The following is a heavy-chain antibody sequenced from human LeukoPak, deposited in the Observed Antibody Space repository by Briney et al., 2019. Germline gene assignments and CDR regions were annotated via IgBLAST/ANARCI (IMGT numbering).Heavy chain of an antibody. D-gene: IGHD3-3*01. Sequence: SVKVSCKASGYTFTSYDINWVRQATGQGLEWMGGIIPIFGTANYAQKFQGRVTITTDESTSTAYMELSSLRSEDTAVYYCAREPLGVSGWFDPWGQGTLVTVSS. J-gene: IGHJ5*02. CDR1: GYTFTSYD. V-gene: IGHV1-69*05. CDR2: IIPIFGTA. CDR3: AREPLGVSGWFDP.